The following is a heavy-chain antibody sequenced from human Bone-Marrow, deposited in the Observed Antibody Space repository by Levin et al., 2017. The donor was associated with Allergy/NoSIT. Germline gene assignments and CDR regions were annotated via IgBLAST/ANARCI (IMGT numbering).Heavy chain of an antibody. D-gene: IGHD4-17*01. J-gene: IGHJ2*01. CDR1: GFAFTDYY. CDR3: ARDPAVTRDGYFDL. CDR2: INPNNGAT. V-gene: IGHV1-2*02. Sequence: TSVKVSCKASGFAFTDYYMHWVRQAPGQGLEWLGWINPNNGATKYALKFQDRVTMTRDTSISTAYMEFRRLRSDDTAVFYCARDPAVTRDGYFDLWGRGTLVSVSS.